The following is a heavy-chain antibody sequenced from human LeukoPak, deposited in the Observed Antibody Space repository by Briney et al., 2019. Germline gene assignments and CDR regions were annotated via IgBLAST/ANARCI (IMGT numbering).Heavy chain of an antibody. D-gene: IGHD4-17*01. J-gene: IGHJ4*02. CDR1: GFTFRSHG. Sequence: GGSLRLSCAASGFTFRSHGMHWVRQAPGKGLGWVAFIRYDGRNKYYADSVKDRFTISRDNSKNTLYLQMNSLRAEDTAVYYCARANDYGDYGGLDYWGQGTLVTVSS. CDR3: ARANDYGDYGGLDY. V-gene: IGHV3-30*02. CDR2: IRYDGRNK.